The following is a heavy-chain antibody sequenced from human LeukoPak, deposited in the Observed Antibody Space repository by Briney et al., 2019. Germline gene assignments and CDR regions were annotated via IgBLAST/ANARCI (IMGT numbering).Heavy chain of an antibody. D-gene: IGHD3-16*01. CDR1: GYTFTSYG. V-gene: IGHV1-18*01. CDR3: ARGGRLGGWPYYYYMDV. J-gene: IGHJ6*03. CDR2: ISAYNGNT. Sequence: ASVKVSCKASGYTFTSYGISWVRQAPGQGLEWMGWISAYNGNTNYAQKLQGRVTMTTDTSTSTAYMELRSLRSDDTAVYYCARGGRLGGWPYYYYMDVWGKGTTVTISS.